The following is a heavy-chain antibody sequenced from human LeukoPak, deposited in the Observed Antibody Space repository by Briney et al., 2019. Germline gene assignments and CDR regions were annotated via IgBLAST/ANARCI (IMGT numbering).Heavy chain of an antibody. D-gene: IGHD5-18*01. CDR1: GGSFSGYY. CDR3: ARLVGGYSYRN. J-gene: IGHJ4*02. V-gene: IGHV4-34*01. Sequence: SETLSLTCAVYGGSFSGYYWSWIRQPPGKGLEWIGEINHSGSTNYNPALKSRVTISVHTSKNQFSLKLSSVTATDTAVYYCARLVGGYSYRNWGRETRAPVSS. CDR2: INHSGST.